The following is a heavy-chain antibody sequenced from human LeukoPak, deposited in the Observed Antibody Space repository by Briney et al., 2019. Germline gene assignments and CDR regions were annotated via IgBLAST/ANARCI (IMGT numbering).Heavy chain of an antibody. V-gene: IGHV5-51*01. D-gene: IGHD5-12*01. CDR1: GYRITNYW. CDR2: IHPGDSDA. CDR3: ARHDKGYSGYVTLDY. J-gene: IGHJ4*02. Sequence: GESLKISCKGSGYRITNYWIGWVRQMPGKGLECLGIIHPGDSDARYSPSFQGQVTISADKSISTAYLQWSSLKASDTAIYYCARHDKGYSGYVTLDYWGQGTLVTVSS.